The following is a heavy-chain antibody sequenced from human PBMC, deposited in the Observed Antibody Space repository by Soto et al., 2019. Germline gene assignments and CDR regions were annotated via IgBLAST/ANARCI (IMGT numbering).Heavy chain of an antibody. CDR2: INAGNGNT. Sequence: AASVTVSCTASGYTFTSYAMHWVRQAPGQRLEWMGWINAGNGNTKYSQKLQGRVTMTTDTSTSTAYMELRSLRSDDTAVYYCARDGTGVRYWGQGTLVTVSS. CDR1: GYTFTSYA. V-gene: IGHV1-3*01. CDR3: ARDGTGVRY. J-gene: IGHJ4*02.